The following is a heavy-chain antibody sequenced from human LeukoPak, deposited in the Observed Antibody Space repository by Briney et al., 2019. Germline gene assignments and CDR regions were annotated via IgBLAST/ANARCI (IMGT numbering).Heavy chain of an antibody. V-gene: IGHV4-39*01. CDR3: ARHLSQGDGTKRGFYY. CDR1: GGSISSRPYD. CDR2: ISYSGST. J-gene: IGHJ4*02. D-gene: IGHD5-24*01. Sequence: SETLSLTCTVSGGSISSRPYDWGWIRQPPGKGLEYIGSISYSGSTYYNPSHRSRVTISVDTSSNQFSLKLSSVTAADTAVYYCARHLSQGDGTKRGFYYWGQGTLVTVSS.